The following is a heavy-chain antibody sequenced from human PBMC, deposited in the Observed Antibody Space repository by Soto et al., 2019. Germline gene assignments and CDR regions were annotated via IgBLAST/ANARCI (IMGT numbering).Heavy chain of an antibody. D-gene: IGHD2-8*01. CDR1: GFTVSSNY. V-gene: IGHV3-66*01. CDR2: IYSGGST. J-gene: IGHJ6*03. Sequence: GGSLRLSCAASGFTVSSNYMSWVRQAPGKGLEWVSVIYSGGSTYYADSVKGRFTISRDNSKNTLYLQMNSLRAEDTAVYYCARDRMECTNCPYYYYYMDVWGKGTTVTVS. CDR3: ARDRMECTNCPYYYYYMDV.